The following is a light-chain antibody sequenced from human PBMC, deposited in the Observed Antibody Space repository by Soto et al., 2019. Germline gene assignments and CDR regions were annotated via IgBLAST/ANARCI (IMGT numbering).Light chain of an antibody. CDR2: AAT. Sequence: DIQMTQSPSSLSASVGDGVTITCRASQSTSTYLNWYQQKPGKAPKLLIYAATNLQSGVPSRFSGSGSGTDFTLTISSLQPEDFATYFCQQSYSTPYTFGQGTKLEFK. CDR1: QSTSTY. J-gene: IGKJ2*01. CDR3: QQSYSTPYT. V-gene: IGKV1-39*01.